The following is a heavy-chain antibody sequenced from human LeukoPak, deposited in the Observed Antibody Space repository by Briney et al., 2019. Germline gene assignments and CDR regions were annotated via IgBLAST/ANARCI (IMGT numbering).Heavy chain of an antibody. J-gene: IGHJ4*02. CDR1: GFTFSSYG. CDR2: IWYDGSNK. V-gene: IGHV3-33*01. CDR3: ASAYCGGDCYSGYFDY. Sequence: GGSLRLSCAASGFTFSSYGMHWVRQAPGKGLEWVAVIWYDGSNKYYADSVKGRFTISRGNSKNTLYLQMNSLRAEDTAVYYCASAYCGGDCYSGYFDYWGQGTLVTVSS. D-gene: IGHD2-21*02.